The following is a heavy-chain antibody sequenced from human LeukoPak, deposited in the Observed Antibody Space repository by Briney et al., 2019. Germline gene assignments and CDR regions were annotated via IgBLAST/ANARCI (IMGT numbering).Heavy chain of an antibody. CDR1: GFSFSTYS. J-gene: IGHJ4*01. D-gene: IGHD6-6*01. CDR3: ARERQLVTDY. CDR2: VTGSGTTK. Sequence: GGSLRLSCVASGFSFSTYSMNWVRQAPGKGLEWVSSVTGSGTTKYYADSVKGRFVISRDNAKNSLYLQMNSLRVEDTAVYFCARERQLVTDYWGPGTLVTVSS. V-gene: IGHV3-21*06.